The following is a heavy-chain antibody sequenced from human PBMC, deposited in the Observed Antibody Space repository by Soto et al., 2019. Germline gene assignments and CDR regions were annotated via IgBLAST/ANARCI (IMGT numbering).Heavy chain of an antibody. CDR2: IYSGTT. J-gene: IGHJ4*02. V-gene: IGHV4-30-2*01. Sequence: PSETLSLTCAFSVVSIISGGYSCSWIRQPPGKGLEWIGYIYSGTTHYNPSLESRVTIAMDRSKNQVSLSLKSVTAADTAVYYCAREDTAAFFEFWGQGTPVTVSS. CDR1: VVSIISGGYS. D-gene: IGHD5-18*01. CDR3: AREDTAAFFEF.